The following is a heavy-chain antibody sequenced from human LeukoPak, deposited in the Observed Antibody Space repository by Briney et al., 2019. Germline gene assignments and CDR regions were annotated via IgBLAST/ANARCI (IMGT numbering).Heavy chain of an antibody. Sequence: ASVKVSCKASGYTFTSYYMHWVRQAPGQGLEWMGIINPGGGSTSYAQKFQGRVTMTRDTSTSTVYMELSSLRSEDTAVYYCARAPYYYDSSGLGIDYWGQGTLVTVSS. V-gene: IGHV1-46*01. J-gene: IGHJ4*02. CDR3: ARAPYYYDSSGLGIDY. CDR2: INPGGGST. D-gene: IGHD3-22*01. CDR1: GYTFTSYY.